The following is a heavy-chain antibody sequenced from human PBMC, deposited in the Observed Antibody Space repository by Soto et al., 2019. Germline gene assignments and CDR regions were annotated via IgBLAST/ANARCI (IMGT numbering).Heavy chain of an antibody. J-gene: IGHJ5*01. CDR3: AKGSTTIVSSGINWFDS. CDR1: GFTFSNYA. CDR2: ITGNGGYT. V-gene: IGHV3-23*01. D-gene: IGHD2-2*01. Sequence: GGSLRLSCEVSGFTFSNYAMAWVRQAPGKGLEYVSSITGNGGYTYYALSVKGRFTISRDNSKNTLYVQMNSLTAEDTAIYYCAKGSTTIVSSGINWFDSWGQGTLVTVSS.